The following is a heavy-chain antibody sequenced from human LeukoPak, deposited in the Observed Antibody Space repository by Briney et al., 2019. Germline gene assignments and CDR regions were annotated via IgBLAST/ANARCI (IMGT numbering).Heavy chain of an antibody. V-gene: IGHV4-59*01. CDR2: IYYSGST. J-gene: IGHJ6*04. Sequence: SETLSLTCTVSVGSISSYYWSWLRQPPGKGLERTGHIYYSGSTNYNPSLKSRVTISVDTSKNQFSLKLSSVTAADTAVYYCARVEGVGLLWFGEFPYGMDVWGKGTTVTVSS. D-gene: IGHD3-10*01. CDR3: ARVEGVGLLWFGEFPYGMDV. CDR1: VGSISSYY.